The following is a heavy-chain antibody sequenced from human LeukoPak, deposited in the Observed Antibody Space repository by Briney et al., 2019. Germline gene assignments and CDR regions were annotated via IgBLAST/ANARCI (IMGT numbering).Heavy chain of an antibody. V-gene: IGHV3-30-3*01. D-gene: IGHD6-13*01. Sequence: AGSLRLSCAASGFTFSTYAMHWVRQAPGKGLEWVAVISYDGSHKYYADYVKDRFTISRDNSKNTLYLQMNSLRAEDTAVYYCARDPSSWYFDYWGQGTLVTVPT. CDR2: ISYDGSHK. CDR1: GFTFSTYA. CDR3: ARDPSSWYFDY. J-gene: IGHJ4*02.